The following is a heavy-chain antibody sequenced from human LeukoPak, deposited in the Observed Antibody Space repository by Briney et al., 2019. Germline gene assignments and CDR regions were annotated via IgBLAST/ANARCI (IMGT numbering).Heavy chain of an antibody. Sequence: PSETLSLTCTVSGGSISSGSYYWSWIRQPAGKGLEWIGRIYTSGSTNYNPSLKSRVTISVDTSKNQFSLKLSSVTAADTAVYYCAMVRGASDYWGQGTLVTVSS. V-gene: IGHV4-61*02. CDR3: AMVRGASDY. CDR1: GGSISSGSYY. D-gene: IGHD3-10*01. J-gene: IGHJ4*02. CDR2: IYTSGST.